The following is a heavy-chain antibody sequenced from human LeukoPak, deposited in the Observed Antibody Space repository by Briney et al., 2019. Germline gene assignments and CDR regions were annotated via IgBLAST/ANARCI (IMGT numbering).Heavy chain of an antibody. J-gene: IGHJ5*02. V-gene: IGHV4-31*03. CDR1: GGSISSGGYY. CDR2: IYYSGST. CDR3: ARGGKDIVVVPAAYNWFDP. Sequence: SETLSLTCTVSGGSISSGGYYWSWIRQHPGKGLEWIGYIYYSGSTYYNPSLKSRVTISVDTSKNQFSLKLSSVTAADTAVYYCARGGKDIVVVPAAYNWFDPWGQEPWSPSPQ. D-gene: IGHD2-2*01.